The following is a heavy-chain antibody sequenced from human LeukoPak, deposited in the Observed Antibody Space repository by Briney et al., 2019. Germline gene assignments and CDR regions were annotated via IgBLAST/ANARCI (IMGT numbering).Heavy chain of an antibody. V-gene: IGHV3-23*01. J-gene: IGHJ5*02. CDR1: GFTFRSTA. CDR3: TKDPFYDSSGYPT. CDR2: ISGSGVST. D-gene: IGHD3-22*01. Sequence: GGSLRLSCAASGFTFRSTAMSWVRQAPRKGLEWVSAISGSGVSTYYADSVKGRFTISRDNSKNTLYLEMNSLRAEDTAIYYCTKDPFYDSSGYPTWGQGTLVTVSS.